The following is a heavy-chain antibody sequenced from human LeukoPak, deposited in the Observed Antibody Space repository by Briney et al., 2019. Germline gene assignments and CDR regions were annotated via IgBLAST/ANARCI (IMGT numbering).Heavy chain of an antibody. CDR2: FDPEDGET. CDR1: GYTLTELS. CDR3: ATDLSSSRNMDV. Sequence: ASVKVSCKVSGYTLTELSMHWVRQAPGKGLEWMGGFDPEDGETIYAQKFQGRVTMTEDTSTDTAYMELSSLRSEDTAVYYCATDLSSSRNMDVWGKETTVTVSS. J-gene: IGHJ6*03. V-gene: IGHV1-24*01. D-gene: IGHD6-6*01.